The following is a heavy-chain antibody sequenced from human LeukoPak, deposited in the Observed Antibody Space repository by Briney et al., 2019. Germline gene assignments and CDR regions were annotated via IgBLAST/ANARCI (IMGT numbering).Heavy chain of an antibody. D-gene: IGHD1-26*01. Sequence: GASVKVSCKASGYTFIDYYLHWVRQAPGQGLEWMGWINPNSGVTKFAQNFQGRVTMTRDTSISTAYMELSRLRSDDTAVYYCARDMDSGPDFFDYWGLGTLVTVSS. J-gene: IGHJ4*02. V-gene: IGHV1-2*02. CDR1: GYTFIDYY. CDR2: INPNSGVT. CDR3: ARDMDSGPDFFDY.